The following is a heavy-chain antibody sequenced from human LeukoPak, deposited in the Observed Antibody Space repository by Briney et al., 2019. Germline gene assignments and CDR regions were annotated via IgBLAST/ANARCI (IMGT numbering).Heavy chain of an antibody. CDR3: AREMGYASGNYYNFYGMDV. CDR2: IKQDGSEK. J-gene: IGHJ6*02. V-gene: IGHV3-7*01. CDR1: GFTFSSYW. D-gene: IGHD3-10*01. Sequence: GGSLRLSCAASGFTFSSYWMSWVRQAPGKGLEWVANIKQDGSEKYYVDSVKGRFTISRDNAKNSLYLQMNSLRAEDTAVYYCAREMGYASGNYYNFYGMDVWGQGTTVTVSS.